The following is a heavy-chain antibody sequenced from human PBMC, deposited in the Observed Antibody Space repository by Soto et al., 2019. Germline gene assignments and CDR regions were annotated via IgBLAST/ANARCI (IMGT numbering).Heavy chain of an antibody. J-gene: IGHJ6*02. CDR3: ARRLSGPKEEYNAYYFYGLDV. D-gene: IGHD1-1*01. CDR2: IEPSNSYI. V-gene: IGHV5-10-1*01. Sequence: GESLKISCQGSGYSFTTHWITWVRQTPGKVLEWKGRIEPSNSYINYSPSFQGHVTISVDRSISTAYLQWSRLEASDNALYVCARRLSGPKEEYNAYYFYGLDVWGQGXKVTVYS. CDR1: GYSFTTHW.